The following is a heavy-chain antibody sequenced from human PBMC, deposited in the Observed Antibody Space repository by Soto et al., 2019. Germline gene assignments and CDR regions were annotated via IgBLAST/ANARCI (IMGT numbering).Heavy chain of an antibody. D-gene: IGHD6-13*01. CDR2: ITRSGGST. CDR3: ARQSTATAGTGY. J-gene: IGHJ4*02. Sequence: GGSLRLSCAASGFTFSSYAMSWVRQATGKGLEWVSSITRSGGSTYYSDSVKGRFTLSRDDSKNTLYLQMNSLRSEDTAVYYCARQSTATAGTGYWGQGTLVTVSS. CDR1: GFTFSSYA. V-gene: IGHV3-23*01.